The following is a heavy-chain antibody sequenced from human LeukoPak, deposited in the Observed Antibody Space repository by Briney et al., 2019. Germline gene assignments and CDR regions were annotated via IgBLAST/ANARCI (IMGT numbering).Heavy chain of an antibody. V-gene: IGHV3-49*04. CDR2: IRSKAYRGTT. Sequence: GGSLRLFCTTSGFNFGDHAMIWVRQAPGKGLEWVGFIRSKAYRGTTEYAASVKGRFTISRDDSKSVVYLQMNSLKSEDTAVYYCSRGPIQLWVHNGVDVWGQGTTVTVSS. CDR3: SRGPIQLWVHNGVDV. J-gene: IGHJ6*02. D-gene: IGHD5-18*01. CDR1: GFNFGDHA.